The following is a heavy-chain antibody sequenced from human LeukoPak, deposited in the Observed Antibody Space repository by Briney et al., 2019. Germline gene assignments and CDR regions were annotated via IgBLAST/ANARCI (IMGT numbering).Heavy chain of an antibody. J-gene: IGHJ4*02. V-gene: IGHV3-48*01. CDR3: ARGWGSFDY. D-gene: IGHD3-16*01. CDR2: ISSSSSTI. CDR1: GFTFSSYS. Sequence: GGSLRLSCAASGFTFSSYSMNWVRQAPGKGLEWVSYISSSSSTIYYADSVKGRFTISRDNAKNSLYLQMNGLRAEDTVVYYCARGWGSFDYWGQGTLVTVSS.